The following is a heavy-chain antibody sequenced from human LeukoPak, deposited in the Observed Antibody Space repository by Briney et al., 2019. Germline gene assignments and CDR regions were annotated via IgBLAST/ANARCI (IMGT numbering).Heavy chain of an antibody. CDR3: ARRFYYYDSTGYFDY. D-gene: IGHD3-22*01. Sequence: SQTLSLTCTVSGGSISSGDYYWGWIRQPPGKGLEWIGYIYYSGSTYYNPSLKSRVTISVDTSKNQFSLKLSSVTAADTAVYYCARRFYYYDSTGYFDYWGQGTLVTVSA. J-gene: IGHJ4*02. V-gene: IGHV4-30-4*01. CDR1: GGSISSGDYY. CDR2: IYYSGST.